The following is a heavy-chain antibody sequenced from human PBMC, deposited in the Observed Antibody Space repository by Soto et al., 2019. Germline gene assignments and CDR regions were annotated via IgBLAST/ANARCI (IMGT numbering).Heavy chain of an antibody. D-gene: IGHD6-6*01. Sequence: GGSLRLYCAASGFTFSSYAMHWVRQAPGKGLEWVAVISYDGSNKYYADSVKGRFTISRDNSKNTLYLQMNSLRAEDTAVYYCARGGRIAARPFDYWGQGTLVTVSS. CDR2: ISYDGSNK. CDR1: GFTFSSYA. CDR3: ARGGRIAARPFDY. V-gene: IGHV3-30-3*01. J-gene: IGHJ4*02.